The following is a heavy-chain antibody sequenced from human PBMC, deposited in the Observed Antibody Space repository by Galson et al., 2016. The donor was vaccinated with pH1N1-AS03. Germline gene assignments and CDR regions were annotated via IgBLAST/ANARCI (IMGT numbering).Heavy chain of an antibody. CDR2: IYGGGDT. Sequence: SLRLSCAASGFTINNNYMSWVRQAPGKGLEWVSVIYGGGDTFYADSGKGRFTISRDNSKNTVYLQMNSLIVGDTAVYYCAREPWGSTQGEYWGQGTLVTVSS. CDR3: AREPWGSTQGEY. J-gene: IGHJ4*02. CDR1: GFTINNNY. D-gene: IGHD3-16*01. V-gene: IGHV3-53*01.